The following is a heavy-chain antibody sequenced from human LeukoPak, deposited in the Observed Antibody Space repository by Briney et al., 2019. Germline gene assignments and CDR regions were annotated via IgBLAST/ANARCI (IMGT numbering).Heavy chain of an antibody. Sequence: ASVKVSCKASGYTFTSYYMHWVRQAPGQGLDGMGLTNPSGGSTSYAQKFQGRVTRTRHTSTSTVYMELSSLRSVDTDVYYWARLGLSGYYYDSSGYYDDYWGQGTLVTVSS. D-gene: IGHD3-22*01. CDR3: ARLGLSGYYYDSSGYYDDY. V-gene: IGHV1-46*01. CDR2: TNPSGGST. CDR1: GYTFTSYY. J-gene: IGHJ4*02.